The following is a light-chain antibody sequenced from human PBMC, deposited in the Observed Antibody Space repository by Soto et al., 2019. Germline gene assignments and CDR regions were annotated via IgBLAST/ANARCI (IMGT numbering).Light chain of an antibody. CDR2: DES. V-gene: IGKV3-11*01. Sequence: DIVLTQYPGTLSLSPGERYTLSGRASQSVSTYLAWYQQKPGQSPSLLIYDESNRATGIPARFSGSGSGTDFTLTISSLEPEDFAVYYCPQRSNWLTFGGGTKVDIK. J-gene: IGKJ4*01. CDR1: QSVSTY. CDR3: PQRSNWLT.